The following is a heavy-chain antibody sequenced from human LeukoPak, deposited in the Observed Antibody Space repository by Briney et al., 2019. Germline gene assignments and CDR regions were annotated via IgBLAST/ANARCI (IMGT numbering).Heavy chain of an antibody. J-gene: IGHJ1*01. Sequence: VASVKVSCKASGYTFTSYGISWVRQAPGQGLEWMGWISAYNGNTNYAQKLQGRVTMTTDTSTSTAYMELRSLRSDDTAVYYCARVGSSSWDSAEYFQHWGQGTLVTVSS. CDR2: ISAYNGNT. CDR3: ARVGSSSWDSAEYFQH. D-gene: IGHD6-13*01. V-gene: IGHV1-18*01. CDR1: GYTFTSYG.